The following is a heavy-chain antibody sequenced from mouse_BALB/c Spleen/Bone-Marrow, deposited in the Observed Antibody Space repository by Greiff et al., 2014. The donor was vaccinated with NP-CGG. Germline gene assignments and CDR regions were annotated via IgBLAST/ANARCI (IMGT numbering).Heavy chain of an antibody. Sequence: VKLMESGPELVRPGESVKISCKGSGYTFTDYAIHWVKQNHAKSLEWIGVISFYYDNTHYNQKFKGKATMTIDKSSSTAYMELARLTSEDTAIYYCARENLYYYDIMDYWGQGTSVTVSS. CDR2: ISFYYDNT. CDR1: GYTFTDYA. J-gene: IGHJ4*01. V-gene: IGHV1-67*01. CDR3: ARENLYYYDIMDY. D-gene: IGHD1-1*01.